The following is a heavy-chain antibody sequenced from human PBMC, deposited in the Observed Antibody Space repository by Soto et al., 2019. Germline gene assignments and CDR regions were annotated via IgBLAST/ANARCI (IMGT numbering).Heavy chain of an antibody. D-gene: IGHD3-22*01. CDR3: AADSYTYYYDSSEDAFDI. J-gene: IGHJ3*02. Sequence: SVKVSCKASGFTFTSSAVQWVRQARGQRLEWIGWIVVGSGNTNYAQKFQERVTITRDMSTSTAYMELSSPRSEDTAVYYCAADSYTYYYDSSEDAFDIWGQGTMVTVSS. CDR2: IVVGSGNT. V-gene: IGHV1-58*01. CDR1: GFTFTSSA.